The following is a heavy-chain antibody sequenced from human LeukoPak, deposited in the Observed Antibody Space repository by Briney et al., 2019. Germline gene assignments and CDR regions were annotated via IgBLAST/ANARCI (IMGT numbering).Heavy chain of an antibody. D-gene: IGHD4-23*01. Sequence: GGSLRLSCAASGFTFDDYAMHWVRQAPGKGLEWVSGISWNSGSIGYADSVKGRFTISRDNAKNTLYLQMNSLRAEDTAVYYCAKVESVGTMDYWGQGTLVTVSS. CDR1: GFTFDDYA. J-gene: IGHJ4*02. CDR2: ISWNSGSI. V-gene: IGHV3-9*01. CDR3: AKVESVGTMDY.